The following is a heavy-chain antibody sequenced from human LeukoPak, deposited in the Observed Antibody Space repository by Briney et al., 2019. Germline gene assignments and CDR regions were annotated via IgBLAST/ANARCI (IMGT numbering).Heavy chain of an antibody. CDR2: IYSGGTT. J-gene: IGHJ4*02. CDR3: ARASSIGAAGLFDY. CDR1: GCTVSSIY. D-gene: IGHD6-13*01. Sequence: PGGSLGLSCAASGCTVSSIYMNWVRQAPGKGLEWVSVIYSGGTTYYADSVKGRFTISRDNSKNTLYLQMNSLRAEDTAVYYCARASSIGAAGLFDYWGQGTLVTVSS. V-gene: IGHV3-53*01.